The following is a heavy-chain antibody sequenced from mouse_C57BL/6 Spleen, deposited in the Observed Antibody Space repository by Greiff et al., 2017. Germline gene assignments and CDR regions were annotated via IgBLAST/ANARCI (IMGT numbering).Heavy chain of an antibody. D-gene: IGHD2-4*01. V-gene: IGHV5-16*01. CDR1: GFTFSDSY. CDR2: INYDGSST. J-gene: IGHJ4*01. CDR3: ARGAYDYDCYALDY. Sequence: MLVESEGGLVQPGSSLNLSCTASGFTFSDSYIAWVRQVPEKGLEWVANINYDGSSTYWLDTLKSSFIISRDNAKNILYLQMSSLQSEDTATYYCARGAYDYDCYALDYWGQGTSVTVSS.